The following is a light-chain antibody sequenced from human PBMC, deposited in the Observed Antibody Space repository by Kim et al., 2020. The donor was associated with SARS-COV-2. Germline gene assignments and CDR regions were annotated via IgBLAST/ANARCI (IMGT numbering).Light chain of an antibody. V-gene: IGLV3-19*01. CDR1: SLRSYY. J-gene: IGLJ3*02. CDR3: NSRDSSGNHLV. CDR2: GKN. Sequence: SSELTQDPAVSVAFGQTVRITCQGDSLRSYYASWYQQKPGQAPVLVIYGKNNRPSGIPDRFSGSSSGNTASLTITGAQAEDEADYYCNSRDSSGNHLVFGGGTKLTGL.